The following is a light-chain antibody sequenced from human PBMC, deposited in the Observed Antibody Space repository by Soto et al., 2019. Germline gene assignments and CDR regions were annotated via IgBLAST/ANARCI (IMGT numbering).Light chain of an antibody. CDR1: QSISRW. CDR2: DAS. CDR3: QQYNTYPT. Sequence: DIQMTQSPSTLSASVGDRVTITCRASQSISRWLGWYQQKPGKAPKALIYDASTLRSGVPSRFSGGGSGTEFTLTISSLQPDDFATYYCQQYNTYPTFGQGRRLEIK. J-gene: IGKJ5*01. V-gene: IGKV1-5*01.